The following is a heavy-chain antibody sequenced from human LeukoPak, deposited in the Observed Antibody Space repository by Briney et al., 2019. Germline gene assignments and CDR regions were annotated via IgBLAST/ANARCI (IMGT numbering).Heavy chain of an antibody. V-gene: IGHV1-18*04. J-gene: IGHJ4*02. D-gene: IGHD2-21*01. CDR1: GYTFTSYG. CDR3: ARYCGGDRRFVY. CDR2: ISAYNGNT. Sequence: GASVKVSCKASGYTFTSYGISWVRQAPGQGLEWMGWISAYNGNTNYAQKLQGRVTMTTDTPKSTAYVELRSLRSDATALYYCARYCGGDRRFVYWGQGTLVTVSS.